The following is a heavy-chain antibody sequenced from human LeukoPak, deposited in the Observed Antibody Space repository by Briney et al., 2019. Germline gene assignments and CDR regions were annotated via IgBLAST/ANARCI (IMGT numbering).Heavy chain of an antibody. Sequence: PSETLSLTCSVSGSSISGYYWSWIRQPPGKGLEWIGWVYYDGGTSYNPSLKNRVSISVDTSKNQFSLKLSSVTAADTAMYYCARYGSSPATYFDCWGQGPLVTVSS. CDR3: ARYGSSPATYFDC. V-gene: IGHV4-59*01. D-gene: IGHD5-18*01. J-gene: IGHJ4*02. CDR1: GSSISGYY. CDR2: VYYDGGT.